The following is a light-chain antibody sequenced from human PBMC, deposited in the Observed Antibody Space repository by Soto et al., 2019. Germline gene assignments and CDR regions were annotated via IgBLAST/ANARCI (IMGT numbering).Light chain of an antibody. J-gene: IGLJ3*02. CDR3: CFYGGRYTWV. CDR1: SSDVGGYNY. CDR2: DVS. Sequence: QSALTQPRSVSGSPGQSVTISCTGTSSDVGGYNYVSWYQQHPGKAPKLMIYDVSKRPSGVPDRFSGSKSGNTASLTISGLQAEDEGYYYRCFYGGRYTWVFGGGTKLTVL. V-gene: IGLV2-11*01.